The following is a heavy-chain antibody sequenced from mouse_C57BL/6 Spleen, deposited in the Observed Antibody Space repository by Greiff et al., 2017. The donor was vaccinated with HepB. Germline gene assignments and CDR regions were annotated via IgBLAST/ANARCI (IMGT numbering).Heavy chain of an antibody. CDR3: AHYDYGPFAY. J-gene: IGHJ3*01. D-gene: IGHD2-4*01. V-gene: IGHV1-52*01. CDR1: GYTFTSYW. Sequence: VQLQQPGAELVRPGSSVKLSCKASGYTFTSYWMHWVKQRPIQGLEWIGNIDPSDSETHYNQKFKDKATLTVDKSSSTAYMQLSILTSEDSAVYYCAHYDYGPFAYGGQGTPLAVSA. CDR2: IDPSDSET.